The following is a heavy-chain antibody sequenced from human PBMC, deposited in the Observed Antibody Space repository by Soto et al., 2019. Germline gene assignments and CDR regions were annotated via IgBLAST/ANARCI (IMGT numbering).Heavy chain of an antibody. CDR3: ARPLFPRGGGRVATYGMDV. D-gene: IGHD1-26*01. Sequence: QVQLVQSGAEVKKPGSSVKVSCKASRGTFSSNAISWVRQAPGQGLEWMGGIIPIFGTADYAQNFQGRVTITADESTGTAYMELRSLRSEDTAAYYCARPLFPRGGGRVATYGMDVWGQGTTVTVSS. J-gene: IGHJ6*02. CDR2: IIPIFGTA. CDR1: RGTFSSNA. V-gene: IGHV1-69*01.